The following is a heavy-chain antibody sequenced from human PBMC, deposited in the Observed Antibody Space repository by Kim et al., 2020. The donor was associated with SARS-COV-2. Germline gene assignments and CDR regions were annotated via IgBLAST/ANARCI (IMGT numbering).Heavy chain of an antibody. CDR2: ISSSSSTI. CDR3: ARYCSGGSCYSGYYYGMDV. Sequence: GGSLRLSCAASGFTFSSYSMNWVRQAPGKGLEWVSYISSSSSTIYYADSVKGRFTISRDNAKNSLYLQMNSLRAEDTAVYYCARYCSGGSCYSGYYYGMDVWGQGTTVTVSS. CDR1: GFTFSSYS. J-gene: IGHJ6*02. D-gene: IGHD2-15*01. V-gene: IGHV3-48*04.